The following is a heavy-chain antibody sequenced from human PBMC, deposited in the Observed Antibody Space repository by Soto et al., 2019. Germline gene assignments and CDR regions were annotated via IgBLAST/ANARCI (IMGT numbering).Heavy chain of an antibody. CDR3: AKDEGPRTVTNAVGAFDI. CDR1: GFTFSSYA. Sequence: GGSLRLSCAASGFTFSSYAMSWVRQAPGKGLEWVSAISGSGGSTYYADSVKGRFTISRDNSKNTLYLQMNSLRAEDTAVYYCAKDEGPRTVTNAVGAFDIWGQGTMVTVSS. CDR2: ISGSGGST. V-gene: IGHV3-23*01. J-gene: IGHJ3*02. D-gene: IGHD4-17*01.